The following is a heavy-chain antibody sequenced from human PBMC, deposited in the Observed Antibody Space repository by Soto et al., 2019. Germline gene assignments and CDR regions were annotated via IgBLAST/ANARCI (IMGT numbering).Heavy chain of an antibody. CDR3: AHVLVVVANYGMDV. CDR2: IYWDDDK. V-gene: IGHV2-5*02. Sequence: GSGPTLVNPPQTLTLTCTFSGFSLSTSGVGVGWIRQPPGKALEWLALIYWDDDKRYSPSLTSRLTITKDTSKNQVVLTMTNMDPVDTATYYCAHVLVVVANYGMDVWGQGTTVTVSS. J-gene: IGHJ6*02. D-gene: IGHD2-15*01. CDR1: GFSLSTSGVG.